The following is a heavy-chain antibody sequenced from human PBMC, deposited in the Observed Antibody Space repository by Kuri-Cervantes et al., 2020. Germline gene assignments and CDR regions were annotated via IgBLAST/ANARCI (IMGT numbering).Heavy chain of an antibody. CDR3: AREMYSSSPFDY. CDR2: IYSGGST. Sequence: GGSLRLSCAASGFTVSSNYMSWVRQAPGKGLEWVSVIYSGGSTYYADSVKGRFTISRDNSKNTLYLQVNSLRAEDTAVYYCAREMYSSSPFDYWGQGTLVTVSS. D-gene: IGHD6-13*01. J-gene: IGHJ4*02. V-gene: IGHV3-66*02. CDR1: GFTVSSNY.